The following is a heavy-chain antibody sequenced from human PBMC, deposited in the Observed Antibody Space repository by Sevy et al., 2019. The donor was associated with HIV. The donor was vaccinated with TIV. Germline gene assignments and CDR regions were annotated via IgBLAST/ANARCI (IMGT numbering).Heavy chain of an antibody. CDR1: GFTFGTYA. Sequence: GGSLRLSCAASGFTFGTYAMNWVRQAPGKGLEWVSAISGSGGSTYNADSLKGRFTISRDNSKNTRYLQMNSLRAEDTAIYYCAKGDSTFYGMDVWGRGTTVTVSS. V-gene: IGHV3-23*01. CDR2: ISGSGGST. J-gene: IGHJ6*02. D-gene: IGHD6-13*01. CDR3: AKGDSTFYGMDV.